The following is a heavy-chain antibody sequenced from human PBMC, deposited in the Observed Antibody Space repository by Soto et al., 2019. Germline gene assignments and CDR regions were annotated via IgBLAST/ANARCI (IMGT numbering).Heavy chain of an antibody. J-gene: IGHJ4*02. CDR3: TSDARGLARGNFDY. CDR2: INPYNGVT. Sequence: ASVKVSCKTSGYSFTGYFIQWVRQAPGQGLEWMGWINPYNGVTNFGQKFQGRVSVTRDTSISTVYLELRSLRGGDTAVYYCTSDARGLARGNFDYWGRGTLVTVSS. V-gene: IGHV1-2*02. D-gene: IGHD5-12*01. CDR1: GYSFTGYF.